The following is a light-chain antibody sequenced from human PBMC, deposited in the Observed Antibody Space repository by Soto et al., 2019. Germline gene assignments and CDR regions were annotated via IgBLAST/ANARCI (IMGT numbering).Light chain of an antibody. J-gene: IGKJ1*01. CDR2: GAS. CDR1: QSVSSSY. CDR3: QQYGSSPAT. Sequence: EIVLTQSPGTLSLSPGARATLSGRASQSVSSSYLAWYQQKPGQAPRIXSYGASSRATGIPDRFSGSGSGTEFTLTISRLQPEDFEVYYCQQYGSSPATFDQGTKVDIK. V-gene: IGKV3-20*01.